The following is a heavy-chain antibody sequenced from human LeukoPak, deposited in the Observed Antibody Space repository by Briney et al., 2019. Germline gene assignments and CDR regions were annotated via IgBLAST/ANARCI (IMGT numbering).Heavy chain of an antibody. CDR2: INHSGGT. CDR3: ARGAWALRFSN. D-gene: IGHD3-3*01. Sequence: SETLSLTCAVYGGSFSGYYWSWIRQPPGKGLEWIGEINHSGGTNYNPSLKSRVTISVDTSKDQFSLKVSPVTAADTAVYLCARGAWALRFSNWGQGTLVTVSS. J-gene: IGHJ4*02. V-gene: IGHV4-34*01. CDR1: GGSFSGYY.